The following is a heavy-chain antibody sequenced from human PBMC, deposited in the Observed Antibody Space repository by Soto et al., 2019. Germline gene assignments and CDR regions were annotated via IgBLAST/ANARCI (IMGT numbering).Heavy chain of an antibody. Sequence: QAQLVQSGAEVKKPGASVKASCKASGYTFTGYDINWVRQATGQGLEWMGWMNPNSGNTGYAQNFQGRVTMTRDNSITTAYMGLTSLRDDDSAVYYCAGEKVGTTGIDFWGQGTLVTVSS. CDR2: MNPNSGNT. CDR1: GYTFTGYD. D-gene: IGHD1-26*01. CDR3: AGEKVGTTGIDF. J-gene: IGHJ4*02. V-gene: IGHV1-8*01.